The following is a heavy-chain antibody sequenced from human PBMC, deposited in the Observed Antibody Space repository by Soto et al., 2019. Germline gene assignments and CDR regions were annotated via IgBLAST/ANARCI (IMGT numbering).Heavy chain of an antibody. J-gene: IGHJ3*02. D-gene: IGHD3-9*01. V-gene: IGHV4-59*01. Sequence: QVQLQESGPGLVKPSETLSLTCTVSGGSISSSYWNWIRQPPGKGLEWIAYIYYSGSTSYNPSLRSRVTISLDLSKNQLSLNLTSGTAADTAVYYCAGLYPFYDFLTGSQLLAFDIWGQGTMVTVAS. CDR1: GGSISSSY. CDR3: AGLYPFYDFLTGSQLLAFDI. CDR2: IYYSGST.